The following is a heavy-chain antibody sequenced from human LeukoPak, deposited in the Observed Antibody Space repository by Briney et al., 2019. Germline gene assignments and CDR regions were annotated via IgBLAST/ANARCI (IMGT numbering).Heavy chain of an antibody. Sequence: GGSLRLSCAASGFTFSSYAMHWARQAPGKGLEWVAVIWYDGSDKKYADSVKGRFTISRDNSKNTLHLQMNSLRADDTAVYYCARDRSGLKYFDFWGQGTLVTVSS. CDR1: GFTFSSYA. V-gene: IGHV3-33*08. D-gene: IGHD3-10*01. CDR2: IWYDGSDK. J-gene: IGHJ4*02. CDR3: ARDRSGLKYFDF.